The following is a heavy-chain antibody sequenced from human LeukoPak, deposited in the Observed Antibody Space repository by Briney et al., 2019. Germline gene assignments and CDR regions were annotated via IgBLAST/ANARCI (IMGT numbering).Heavy chain of an antibody. D-gene: IGHD5-12*01. CDR3: ARASSVQLRYAFDI. Sequence: GGSLRLSCAASGFTFSSYSMNWVRQAPGKGLEWVSSISSSSSYIYYADSVKGRFTISRDNDKNSLYLQMNSLRAGDTAVYYCARASSVQLRYAFDIWGQGTMVTVSS. CDR2: ISSSSSYI. CDR1: GFTFSSYS. V-gene: IGHV3-21*01. J-gene: IGHJ3*02.